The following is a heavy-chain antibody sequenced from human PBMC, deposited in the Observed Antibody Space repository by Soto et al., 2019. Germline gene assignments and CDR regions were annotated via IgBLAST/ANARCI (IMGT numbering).Heavy chain of an antibody. V-gene: IGHV4-31*03. CDR1: GGSISSGGYY. CDR3: ARAPTSYIRLIDSNAFDI. Sequence: QVQLQESGPGLVKPSQTLSLTCTVSGGSISSGGYYWSWIRQHPGKGLEWIGYIYYSGSTYYNPSLKRRVTISVDTSKNQFSLKLSSVTAADTAVYYCARAPTSYIRLIDSNAFDIWGQGTMVTVSS. D-gene: IGHD3-22*01. CDR2: IYYSGST. J-gene: IGHJ3*02.